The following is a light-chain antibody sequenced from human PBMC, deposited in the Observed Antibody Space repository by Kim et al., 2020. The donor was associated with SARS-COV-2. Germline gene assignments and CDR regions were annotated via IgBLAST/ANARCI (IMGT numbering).Light chain of an antibody. CDR3: QQYNSYSWT. Sequence: ASVGSRVTITCRASQSISSWLAWYQQKPGKAPKLLIYDASSLESGVPSRFSGSGSGTEFTLTISRLQPDDFATYYCQQYNSYSWTFGQGTKVDIK. CDR2: DAS. J-gene: IGKJ1*01. V-gene: IGKV1-5*01. CDR1: QSISSW.